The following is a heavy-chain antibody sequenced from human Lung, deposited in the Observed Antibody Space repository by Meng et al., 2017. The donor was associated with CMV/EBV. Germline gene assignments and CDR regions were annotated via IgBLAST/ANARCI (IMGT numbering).Heavy chain of an antibody. D-gene: IGHD6-13*01. CDR2: AYNSVHT. CDR1: GGPVSSGDYY. V-gene: IGHV4-30-4*08. CDR3: ARVSRYLTNFAGDFDY. J-gene: IGHJ4*02. Sequence: LXCTVPGGPVSSGDYYWSWIRQSPGKGLEWIGYAYNSVHTYYNASLKSRITISVDTSKNQFSLKLNSVTAADTAVYYCARVSRYLTNFAGDFDYWXPGTXVTVSS.